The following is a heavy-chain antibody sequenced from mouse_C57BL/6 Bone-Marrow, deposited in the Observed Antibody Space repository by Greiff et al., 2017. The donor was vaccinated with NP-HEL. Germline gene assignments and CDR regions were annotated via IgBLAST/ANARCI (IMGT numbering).Heavy chain of an antibody. CDR1: GFTFSDYG. D-gene: IGHD1-1*01. J-gene: IGHJ3*01. CDR2: ISSGSCTI. Sequence: EVQVVESGGGLVKPGGSLKLSCAASGFTFSDYGMHWVRQAPEKGLEWVAYISSGSCTIYYADTVKGRFTISRDNAKNTLFLQMTSLRSEDTAMYYCARAYGSSFFAYWGQGTLVTVSA. V-gene: IGHV5-17*01. CDR3: ARAYGSSFFAY.